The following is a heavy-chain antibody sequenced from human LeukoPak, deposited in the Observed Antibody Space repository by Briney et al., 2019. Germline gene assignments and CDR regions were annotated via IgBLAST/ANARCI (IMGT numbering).Heavy chain of an antibody. CDR3: ARDFPGYSSSWYLGVVDY. Sequence: GGSLRLSCAASGFSFSVYSMSWVRQAPGKGLEWVSSIGGSSPYIYYADSVKGRFTISRDNSKNTLYLQMNSLRAEDTAVYYCARDFPGYSSSWYLGVVDYWGQGTLVTVSS. J-gene: IGHJ4*02. CDR2: IGGSSPYI. V-gene: IGHV3-21*01. CDR1: GFSFSVYS. D-gene: IGHD6-13*01.